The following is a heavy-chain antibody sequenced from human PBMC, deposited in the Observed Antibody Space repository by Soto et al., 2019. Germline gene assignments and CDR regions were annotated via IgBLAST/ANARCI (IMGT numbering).Heavy chain of an antibody. D-gene: IGHD1-26*01. CDR2: IYHSGST. CDR1: GGPVSNDAYY. CDR3: ARLGIGWEFPFDY. V-gene: IGHV4-61*08. J-gene: IGHJ4*02. Sequence: QVQLQESGPGLVKPSETLSLTCIVSGGPVSNDAYYWSWIRQPPGKGLEWIGYIYHSGSTYYNPSLKSRVTISADTSANQFSLKVSSVTAADTAVYYCARLGIGWEFPFDYWGQGTLVNVSS.